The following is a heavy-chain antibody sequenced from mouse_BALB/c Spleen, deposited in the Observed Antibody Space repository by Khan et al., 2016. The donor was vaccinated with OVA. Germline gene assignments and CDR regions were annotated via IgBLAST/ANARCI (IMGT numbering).Heavy chain of an antibody. J-gene: IGHJ3*01. V-gene: IGHV1-9*01. Sequence: QVQLKQSGAELMKPGASVKISCKAIGYTFSTYWIAWVKQRPGHGLEWIAEILPGSGRTNYNEKFKGKATFTADTSSNTAFMQLSSLTSEDSAVYYCARGNYYGSSSWFGYWGQGTLVTVSA. CDR1: GYTFSTYW. CDR3: ARGNYYGSSSWFGY. D-gene: IGHD1-1*01. CDR2: ILPGSGRT.